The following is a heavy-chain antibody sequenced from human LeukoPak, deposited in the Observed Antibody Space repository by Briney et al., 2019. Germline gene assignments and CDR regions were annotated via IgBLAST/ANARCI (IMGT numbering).Heavy chain of an antibody. CDR3: ARDRGYCSGGSCYSIDWFDP. D-gene: IGHD2-15*01. J-gene: IGHJ5*02. Sequence: SETLSLTCSVSGGSISSYYWNWIRQPPGKGLEWIGHIYYSGTSNYNPSLKSRVTISVDTAKSQFSMKLSSVTAADAAVYYCARDRGYCSGGSCYSIDWFDPWGQGTLVTVSS. CDR2: IYYSGTS. CDR1: GGSISSYY. V-gene: IGHV4-59*01.